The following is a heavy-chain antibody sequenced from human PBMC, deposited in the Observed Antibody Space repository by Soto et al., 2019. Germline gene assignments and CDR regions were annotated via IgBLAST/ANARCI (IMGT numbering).Heavy chain of an antibody. CDR3: ARTGSSWTNYYYGMDV. D-gene: IGHD6-13*01. CDR2: ISAYNGNT. V-gene: IGHV1-18*04. Sequence: SVQVSCKASGYTFTSYGISWVRQAPGQGLEWMGWISAYNGNTNYAQKLQGRVTMTTDTSTSTAYMELRSLRSDDTAVYYCARTGSSWTNYYYGMDVWGQGTTVTVSS. CDR1: GYTFTSYG. J-gene: IGHJ6*02.